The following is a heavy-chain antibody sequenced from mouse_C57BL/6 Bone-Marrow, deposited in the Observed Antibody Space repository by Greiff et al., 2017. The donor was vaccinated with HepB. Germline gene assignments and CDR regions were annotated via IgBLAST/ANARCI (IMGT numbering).Heavy chain of an antibody. CDR1: GFNIKDYY. CDR2: IDPEDGET. V-gene: IGHV14-2*01. CDR3: ASYYYGSPFAY. D-gene: IGHD1-1*01. Sequence: EVQRVESGAELVKPGASVKLSCTASGFNIKDYYMHWVKQRTEQGLEWIGRIDPEDGETKYAPKFQGKATITADTSSNTAYLQLRSLTSEDTAVYYCASYYYGSPFAYWGQGTLVTVSA. J-gene: IGHJ3*01.